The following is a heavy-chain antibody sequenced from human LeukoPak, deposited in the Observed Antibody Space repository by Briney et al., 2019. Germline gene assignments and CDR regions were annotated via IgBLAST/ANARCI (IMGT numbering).Heavy chain of an antibody. J-gene: IGHJ4*02. V-gene: IGHV3-43*01. CDR1: GFIVDDYS. Sequence: CAASGFIVDDYSIHWVRQPPGKGLEWVSLINWDASGTFPADSVKGRFTIFRDNSRNTLYLQMNSLRADDTAVYYCAKDLDYTTYGYYFDYWGQGTLVTVSS. CDR3: AKDLDYTTYGYYFDY. CDR2: INWDASGT. D-gene: IGHD4-11*01.